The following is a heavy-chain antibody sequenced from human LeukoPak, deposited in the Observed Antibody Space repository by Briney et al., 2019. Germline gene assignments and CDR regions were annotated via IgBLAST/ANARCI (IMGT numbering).Heavy chain of an antibody. CDR2: INPSGGGT. CDR3: ARNGVGSGSYEPASYFYYMDV. J-gene: IGHJ6*03. V-gene: IGHV1-46*01. CDR1: GYTFTSYY. D-gene: IGHD3-10*01. Sequence: ASVKVSXKASGYTFTSYYTHWMRRAPGQGLEWMGIINPSGGGTTYAPKFQGRVTMTRDTSTSTVYMELSSLTSDDTAVYYCARNGVGSGSYEPASYFYYMDVWGKGTTVTVSS.